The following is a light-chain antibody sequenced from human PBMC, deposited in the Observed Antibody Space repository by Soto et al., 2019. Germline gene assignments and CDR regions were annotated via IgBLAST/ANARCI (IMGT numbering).Light chain of an antibody. Sequence: EIVMTQSPDTLSVSPGDGATLSCRASQSIISNLAWYQQRPGQTPRLLIYGASTRATGIPARFSGSGSGTDFTLTISSLEPEDFAVYYCQQRSNWPSWTFGQGTKVDI. CDR1: QSIISN. CDR2: GAS. J-gene: IGKJ1*01. V-gene: IGKV3-15*01. CDR3: QQRSNWPSWT.